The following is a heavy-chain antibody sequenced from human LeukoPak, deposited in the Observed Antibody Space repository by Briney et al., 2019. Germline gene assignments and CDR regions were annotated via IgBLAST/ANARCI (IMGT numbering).Heavy chain of an antibody. CDR1: GFTFNGSA. Sequence: GGSLRLSCAASGFTFNGSAMHWVAQASGKGLMWCGRIKSKANSYATAYAASVKGRFTTSRDDSKNTAYMQMNSLKTEDTAVYYCIRQASYDILTGYDYWGQGTLVTVSS. CDR3: IRQASYDILTGYDY. J-gene: IGHJ4*02. V-gene: IGHV3-73*01. D-gene: IGHD3-9*01. CDR2: IKSKANSYAT.